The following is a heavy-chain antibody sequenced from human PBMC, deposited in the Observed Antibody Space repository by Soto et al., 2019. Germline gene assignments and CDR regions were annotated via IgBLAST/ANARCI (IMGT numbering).Heavy chain of an antibody. V-gene: IGHV4-59*01. CDR3: ARDRSTAAGTGPIDY. Sequence: QVQLQESGPGLVKPSETLSLTCTVSGGSISSYYWSWIRQPPGKGLEWIGYIYYSGSTNYNPSLKRRVTISVDTSKNQFSLKLSSVTAADTAVYYCARDRSTAAGTGPIDYWGQGTLVTVSS. J-gene: IGHJ4*02. D-gene: IGHD6-13*01. CDR1: GGSISSYY. CDR2: IYYSGST.